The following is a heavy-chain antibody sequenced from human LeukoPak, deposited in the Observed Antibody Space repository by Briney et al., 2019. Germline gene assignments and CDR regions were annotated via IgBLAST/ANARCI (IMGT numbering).Heavy chain of an antibody. D-gene: IGHD4-17*01. Sequence: LRLSCAASGFTFSSYSMNWVRQPPGKGLEWIGYIYYSGSTYYNPSLKSRVTISVDTSKNQFSLKLSSVTAADTAVYYCAREDDYGGNSGAFDIWGQGTMVTVSS. V-gene: IGHV4-30-4*08. J-gene: IGHJ3*02. CDR2: IYYSGST. CDR1: GFTFSSYS. CDR3: AREDDYGGNSGAFDI.